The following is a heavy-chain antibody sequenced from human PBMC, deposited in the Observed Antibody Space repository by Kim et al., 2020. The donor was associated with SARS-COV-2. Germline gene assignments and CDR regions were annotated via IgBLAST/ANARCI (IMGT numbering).Heavy chain of an antibody. CDR1: GGSFSGYY. V-gene: IGHV4-34*01. D-gene: IGHD3-10*01. CDR3: ARHAGMGPFYFDY. Sequence: SETLSLTCAVYGGSFSGYYWSWIRQPPGKGLEWIGEINHSGSTNYNPSLKSRVTISVDTSKNQFSLKLSSVTAADTAVYYCARHAGMGPFYFDYWGQGTLVTVSS. J-gene: IGHJ4*02. CDR2: INHSGST.